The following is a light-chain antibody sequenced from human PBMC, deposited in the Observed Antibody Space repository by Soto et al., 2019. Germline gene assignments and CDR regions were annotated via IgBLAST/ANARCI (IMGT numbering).Light chain of an antibody. Sequence: DIQMTQSPSSVSASVGDRVTITCRASQCISSWVAWYHQKPGEAPKLQIYGSSSLLSRVPSRFSGTRSGTDFTLTISSLQPEDFATYYCQQANSYPWTFGQGTKWIS. CDR2: GSS. V-gene: IGKV1-12*01. CDR1: QCISSW. CDR3: QQANSYPWT. J-gene: IGKJ1*01.